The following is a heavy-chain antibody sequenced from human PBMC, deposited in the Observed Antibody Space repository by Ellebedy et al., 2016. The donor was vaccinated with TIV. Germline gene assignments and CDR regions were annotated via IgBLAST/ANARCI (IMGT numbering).Heavy chain of an antibody. V-gene: IGHV3-7*01. D-gene: IGHD4-17*01. CDR1: GFSFSSYW. CDR2: IRQDGSAK. J-gene: IGHJ3*02. Sequence: GESLKISCAVSGFSFSSYWMSWVRQTPGKGLEWVANIRQDGSAKFYVDSVKGRFTISRDNAKNSLYLQMNSLRADDTALYFCATDGSYGDYLSPTHAFEIWGQGTMVTVSS. CDR3: ATDGSYGDYLSPTHAFEI.